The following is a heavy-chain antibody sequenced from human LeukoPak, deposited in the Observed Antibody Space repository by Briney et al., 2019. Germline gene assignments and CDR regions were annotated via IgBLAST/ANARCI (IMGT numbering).Heavy chain of an antibody. V-gene: IGHV3-23*01. D-gene: IGHD6-19*01. J-gene: IGHJ4*02. Sequence: HTGGSLRLSCAASGFTFSSYAMSWVRQAPGKGLKWVSAISGSGGSTYYADSVKGRFAISRDNFKNTLYLQMNSLRAEDTAVYYCAKDIRAVAGPLDYWGQGTLVTVSS. CDR1: GFTFSSYA. CDR2: ISGSGGST. CDR3: AKDIRAVAGPLDY.